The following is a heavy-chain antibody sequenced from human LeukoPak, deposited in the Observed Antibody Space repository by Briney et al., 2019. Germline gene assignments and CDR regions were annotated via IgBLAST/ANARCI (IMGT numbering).Heavy chain of an antibody. CDR1: GGSISSGGYY. Sequence: SETLSLTCTVSGGSISSGGYYWSWIRQHPGKGLEWIGYIYYSGSTYYNPSLKSRVTISVDTSKNQFSLKLTSVTAADTAVYSCARGVLPAPNWFDPWGQGTLVTVSS. J-gene: IGHJ5*02. V-gene: IGHV4-31*03. CDR3: ARGVLPAPNWFDP. D-gene: IGHD2-2*01. CDR2: IYYSGST.